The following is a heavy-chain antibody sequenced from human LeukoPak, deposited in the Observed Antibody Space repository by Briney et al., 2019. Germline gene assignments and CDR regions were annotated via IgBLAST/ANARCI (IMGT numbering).Heavy chain of an antibody. Sequence: SVKVSCKASGGAFSSYAISWVRQAPGQGLEWMGGIIPIFGTANYAQKFQGRVTITADESTSTAYMELSSLRSEDTAVYYCARDAAPYSYYYYGMDVWGQGTTVTVSS. D-gene: IGHD6-6*01. V-gene: IGHV1-69*13. J-gene: IGHJ6*02. CDR3: ARDAAPYSYYYYGMDV. CDR1: GGAFSSYA. CDR2: IIPIFGTA.